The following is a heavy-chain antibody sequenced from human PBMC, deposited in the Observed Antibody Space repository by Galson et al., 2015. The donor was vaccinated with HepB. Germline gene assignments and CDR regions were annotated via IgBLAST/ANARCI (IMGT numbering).Heavy chain of an antibody. J-gene: IGHJ4*02. CDR2: IDPNNGRT. Sequence: SVKVSCKASGYSFTSYFMHWIRQAPGQGLEAMAVIDPNNGRTTYVQQFQGRVTVTRDTSTNTVSMEMNSLRSDDTAVYYCAREVGGHSFGYGYYFDYWGQGSLITVSS. V-gene: IGHV1-46*01. CDR3: AREVGGHSFGYGYYFDY. D-gene: IGHD5-18*01. CDR1: GYSFTSYF.